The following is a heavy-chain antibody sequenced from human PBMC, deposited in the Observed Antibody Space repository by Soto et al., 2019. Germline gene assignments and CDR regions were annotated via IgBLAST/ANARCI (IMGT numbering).Heavy chain of an antibody. V-gene: IGHV3-33*01. D-gene: IGHD3-10*01. J-gene: IGHJ4*02. CDR1: GFTFSSYG. CDR2: IWYDGSNK. CDR3: ARETETYSYGAGSYYYFDY. Sequence: GGSLRLSCAASGFTFSSYGMNWVRQAPGKGLEWVAVIWYDGSNKYYADSVKGRFTISRDNSKNTLYLQMNSLRAEDTAVYYCARETETYSYGAGSYYYFDYWGQGTLVTVSS.